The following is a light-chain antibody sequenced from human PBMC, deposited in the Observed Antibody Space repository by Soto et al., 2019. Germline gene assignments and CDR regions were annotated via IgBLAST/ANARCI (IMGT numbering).Light chain of an antibody. J-gene: IGKJ1*01. CDR2: KAS. CDR1: QTISSW. CDR3: QHYNSYAEA. V-gene: IGKV1-5*03. Sequence: EIRMTNSPSTLSASLGGRVTITCRASQTISSWLAWYQQKPGKAPKLLIYKASTLKSGVPSRFSGSGSGTEFTLTISSLQPDDFATYYCQHYNSYAEACGQGTKVDI.